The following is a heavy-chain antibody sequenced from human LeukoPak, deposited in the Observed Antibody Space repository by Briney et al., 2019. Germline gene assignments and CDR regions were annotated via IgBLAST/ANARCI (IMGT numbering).Heavy chain of an antibody. D-gene: IGHD3-3*01. CDR2: ISSSRSYI. CDR1: GLTFSSHS. J-gene: IGHJ4*02. CDR3: ARGSIFGVVIAFDY. Sequence: TGGSLRLSCAASGLTFSSHSMNWVRQAPGRGLEWVSSISSSRSYIYYADSVKGRFTISRDNAKNSLYLQMSSLRAEDTAVYYCARGSIFGVVIAFDYWGQGTLVTVSS. V-gene: IGHV3-21*06.